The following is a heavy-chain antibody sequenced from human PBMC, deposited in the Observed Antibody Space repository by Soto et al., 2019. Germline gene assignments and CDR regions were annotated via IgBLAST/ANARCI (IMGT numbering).Heavy chain of an antibody. Sequence: PGESLKISCKGSGYSFTSYWIGWVRQMPGKGLEWMGIIYPGDSDTRYSPSFQGQVTISADKSISTAYLQMNSLRAEDTAVYYCARDFKVRATYNWFDPWGQGTLVTVSS. CDR2: IYPGDSDT. CDR1: GYSFTSYW. CDR3: ARDFKVRATYNWFDP. V-gene: IGHV5-51*01. J-gene: IGHJ5*02. D-gene: IGHD1-26*01.